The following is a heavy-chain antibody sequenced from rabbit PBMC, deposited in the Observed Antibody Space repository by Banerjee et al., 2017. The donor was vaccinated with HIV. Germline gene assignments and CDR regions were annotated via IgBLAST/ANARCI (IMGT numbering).Heavy chain of an antibody. CDR3: ARDLTGVTGWNFNL. V-gene: IGHV1S45*01. CDR1: GFSFSSSYY. Sequence: QEQLEESGGDLVKPEGSLTLTCTASGFSFSSSYYMCWVRQAPGKGLEWIGCIYGGSGSKTHYASWVKGRFTISETSSTTMTLQMTSLTAADSATYFCARDLTGVTGWNFNLWGQGTLVTVS. D-gene: IGHD7-1*01. J-gene: IGHJ4*01. CDR2: IYGGSGSKT.